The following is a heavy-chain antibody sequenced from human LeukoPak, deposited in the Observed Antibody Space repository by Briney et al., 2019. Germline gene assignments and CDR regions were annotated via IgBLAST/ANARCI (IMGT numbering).Heavy chain of an antibody. D-gene: IGHD3-16*01. CDR3: ASGGVVYGACCDF. J-gene: IGHJ4*02. CDR1: GITLSHYA. V-gene: IGHV3-23*01. Sequence: GGSLRLSCEASGITLSHYAMSWVRQAPGKGLEWVSAISGSGGNIYHADFVKGRFTISRDNHKNTLYLQMNSLGVEDTAVYYCASGGVVYGACCDFWGQGTLVTVSS. CDR2: ISGSGGNI.